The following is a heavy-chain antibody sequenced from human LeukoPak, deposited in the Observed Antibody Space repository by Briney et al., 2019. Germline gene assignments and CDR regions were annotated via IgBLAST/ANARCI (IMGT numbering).Heavy chain of an antibody. J-gene: IGHJ6*03. CDR1: GFTFSSYA. V-gene: IGHV3-23*01. CDR3: AKAGYSYGTYYYYMDV. D-gene: IGHD5-18*01. CDR2: ISGSGGST. Sequence: GGSLRLSCAASGFTFSSYAMTWVRQAPGRGLEWVSSISGSGGSTHYADSVKGRFTISRDNSKNTLFLRMSSLRADDTADYYCAKAGYSYGTYYYYMDVWGKGTTVTVSS.